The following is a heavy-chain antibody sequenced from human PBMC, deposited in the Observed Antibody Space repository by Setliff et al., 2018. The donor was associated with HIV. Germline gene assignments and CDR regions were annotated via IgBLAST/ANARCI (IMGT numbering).Heavy chain of an antibody. V-gene: IGHV3-48*01. D-gene: IGHD3-22*01. J-gene: IGHJ4*02. CDR1: GSTLSSHS. CDR2: ISSSSSTI. Sequence: GESLKISCAASGSTLSSHSMSWVRQAPGKGLEWISYISSSSSTIYYADSVKGRFTISRDNAKNSLFLQMNSLRAEDTAVYYCARDLSYDYDRSSDTFDYWGQGTLVTVSS. CDR3: ARDLSYDYDRSSDTFDY.